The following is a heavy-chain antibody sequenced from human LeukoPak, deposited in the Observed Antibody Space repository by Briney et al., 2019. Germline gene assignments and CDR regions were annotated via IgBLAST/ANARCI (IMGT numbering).Heavy chain of an antibody. V-gene: IGHV3-7*01. J-gene: IGHJ6*03. CDR3: ARDRVEDTAKIGKFYYYHMDV. CDR2: IKQDGSEK. D-gene: IGHD5-18*01. Sequence: PGGSLRLSCAASGFTFRDYSDYWMSWVRQAPGKGLEWVANIKQDGSEKYYVDSVKGRFTISRDNTKNSLFLQMNSLSAEDAAVYYCARDRVEDTAKIGKFYYYHMDVWGKGTTVTVSS. CDR1: GFTFRDYSDYW.